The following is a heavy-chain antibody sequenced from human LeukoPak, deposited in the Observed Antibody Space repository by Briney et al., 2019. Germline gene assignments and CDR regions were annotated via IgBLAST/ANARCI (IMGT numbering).Heavy chain of an antibody. CDR1: GFTFSSYE. J-gene: IGHJ4*02. V-gene: IGHV3-48*03. D-gene: IGHD2-8*01. CDR3: AREVSWAGYFDY. Sequence: PGGSLRLSCAASGFTFSSYEMNWVRQAPGKGLEWLSYISSSGSPIYYADSVKGRFTISRDNAKNSLYLQMNSLRAEDTALYYCAREVSWAGYFDYWGQGTLVTVSS. CDR2: ISSSGSPI.